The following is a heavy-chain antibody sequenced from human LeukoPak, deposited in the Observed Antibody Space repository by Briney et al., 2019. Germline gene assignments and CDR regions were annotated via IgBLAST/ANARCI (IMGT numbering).Heavy chain of an antibody. Sequence: SETLSLTCTVSGGSISSSSYYWGWIRQPPGKGLEWIGSIYYSGSTYYNPSLKSRVTISVDTSKNQFSLKLSSVTAADTAVYYCARGGYYYDSSGYYSPVDAFDIWGQGTMVTVSS. D-gene: IGHD3-22*01. CDR2: IYYSGST. J-gene: IGHJ3*02. CDR3: ARGGYYYDSSGYYSPVDAFDI. CDR1: GGSISSSSYY. V-gene: IGHV4-39*07.